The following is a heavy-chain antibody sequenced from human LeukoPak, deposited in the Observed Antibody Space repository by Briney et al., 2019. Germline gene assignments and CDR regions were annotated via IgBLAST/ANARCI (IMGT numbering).Heavy chain of an antibody. D-gene: IGHD3-3*01. V-gene: IGHV3-48*01. J-gene: IGHJ5*02. Sequence: GGSLRLSCAASGFTFSSYSMNWVRQAPGKGLEWVSYISSSSSTIYYADSVKGRFTISRDNAKNSLYLQMNSLRAEDTAVYYCARDHYDFWSGYYLGWFDPWGQGTLVTVSS. CDR2: ISSSSSTI. CDR3: ARDHYDFWSGYYLGWFDP. CDR1: GFTFSSYS.